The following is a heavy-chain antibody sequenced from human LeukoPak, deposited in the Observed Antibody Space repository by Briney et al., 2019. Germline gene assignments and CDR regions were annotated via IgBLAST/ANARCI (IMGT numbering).Heavy chain of an antibody. CDR2: IDPSDSEI. CDR1: GYSFTSYW. Sequence: GESLKISCKGSGYSFTSYWIGWVRHMPGKGLEWMGVIDPSDSEITYSPSFQGQVTISADKSISTAYLQWSSLKASDTAMYYCARSYYYGSGNGDSSGYYYVGSFNYWGQGTLVTVSS. D-gene: IGHD3-22*01. CDR3: ARSYYYGSGNGDSSGYYYVGSFNY. J-gene: IGHJ4*02. V-gene: IGHV5-51*01.